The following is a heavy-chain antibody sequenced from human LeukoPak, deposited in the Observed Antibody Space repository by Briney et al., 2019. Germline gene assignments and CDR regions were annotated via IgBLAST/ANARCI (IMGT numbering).Heavy chain of an antibody. D-gene: IGHD3-3*01. CDR2: INHSGST. CDR3: ARALTYYDFWSSRFDP. Sequence: PSETLSLTCAVYGGSFSGYYWSWIRQPPGKGLEWIGEINHSGSTNYNPSLKSRVTISVDTSKNQFSLKLSSVTAADTAVYYCARALTYYDFWSSRFDPWGQGTLVTVSS. CDR1: GGSFSGYY. J-gene: IGHJ5*02. V-gene: IGHV4-34*01.